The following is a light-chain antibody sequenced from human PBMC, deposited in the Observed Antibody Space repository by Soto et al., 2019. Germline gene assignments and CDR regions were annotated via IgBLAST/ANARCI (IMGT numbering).Light chain of an antibody. V-gene: IGKV1-6*01. CDR3: LQDYIDPYT. CDR1: QDIRND. J-gene: IGKJ2*01. CDR2: VTS. Sequence: AIQMTQSPSSLSVSVVDRITITCRASQDIRNDLGWYQQKPGKAPKLLIYVTSNLQSWVPSRFSGSGSGRDFTLTISSLQPEDFATYYGLQDYIDPYTVSQGTKLEIK.